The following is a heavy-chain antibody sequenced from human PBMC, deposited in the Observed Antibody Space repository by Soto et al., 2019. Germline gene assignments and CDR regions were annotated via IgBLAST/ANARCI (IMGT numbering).Heavy chain of an antibody. CDR3: ARGIKGAVAGVDY. J-gene: IGHJ4*02. D-gene: IGHD6-19*01. V-gene: IGHV4-34*01. CDR1: GGSFSGYY. CDR2: INHSGST. Sequence: QVQLQQWGAGLLKPSETLSLTCAVYGGSFSGYYWSWIRQPPGKGLEWIGEINHSGSTNYNPSLKSRVTISVDTSKNQFSLKLRSVTAADTAVYYCARGIKGAVAGVDYWGQGTLVTVSS.